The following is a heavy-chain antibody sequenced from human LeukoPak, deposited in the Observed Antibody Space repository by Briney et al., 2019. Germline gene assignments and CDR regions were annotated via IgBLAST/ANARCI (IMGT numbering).Heavy chain of an antibody. Sequence: ASVKVSCKASGYTFTSYGISWVRQAPGQGLEWMGWINTNTGNPTYAQGFTGRFVFSLDTSVSTAYLQISSLKAEDTAVYYCAGVHSSSWRDYYYYGMDVWGQGTTVTVSS. CDR1: GYTFTSYG. CDR3: AGVHSSSWRDYYYYGMDV. V-gene: IGHV7-4-1*02. CDR2: INTNTGNP. J-gene: IGHJ6*02. D-gene: IGHD6-13*01.